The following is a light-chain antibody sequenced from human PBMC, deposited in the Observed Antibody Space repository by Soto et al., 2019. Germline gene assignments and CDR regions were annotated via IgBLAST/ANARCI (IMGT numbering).Light chain of an antibody. CDR2: KAS. CDR1: QSISSW. CDR3: QQYNRLYT. J-gene: IGKJ2*01. V-gene: IGKV1-5*03. Sequence: DIQMTQSPSTLSASVGDRVTITCRASQSISSWLAWYQQKPGKAPKLLIYKASSLESGVPSRFSGSVSGTEFTLTSSSLQPDDYATYYCQQYNRLYTFGQGTKLEIK.